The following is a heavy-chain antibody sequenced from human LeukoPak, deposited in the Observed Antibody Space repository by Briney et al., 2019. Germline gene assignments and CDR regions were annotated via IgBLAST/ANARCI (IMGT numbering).Heavy chain of an antibody. D-gene: IGHD2-15*01. Sequence: GGSLRLSCAASGFTFSSYEMNWVRQAPGKGLEWVSYISSSGSTIYYADSVKGRFTISRDNAKNSLYLQMNSLRAEDTAVYYCARGIDAGVVVVAAPYGFDPWGQGTLVTVSS. CDR3: ARGIDAGVVVVAAPYGFDP. J-gene: IGHJ5*02. V-gene: IGHV3-48*03. CDR1: GFTFSSYE. CDR2: ISSSGSTI.